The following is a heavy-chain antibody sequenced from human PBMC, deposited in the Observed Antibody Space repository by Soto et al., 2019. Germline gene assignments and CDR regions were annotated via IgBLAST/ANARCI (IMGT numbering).Heavy chain of an antibody. CDR3: ARGAPDYDFWSGFPHYYYYMDV. CDR1: GYTFTSYD. Sequence: ASVKVSCKASGYTFTSYDINWVRQATGQGLEWMGWMNPNSGNTGYAQKFQGRVTMTRNTSISTAYMELSSLRSEDTAVYYCARGAPDYDFWSGFPHYYYYMDVWGKGTTVTVSS. J-gene: IGHJ6*03. CDR2: MNPNSGNT. D-gene: IGHD3-3*01. V-gene: IGHV1-8*01.